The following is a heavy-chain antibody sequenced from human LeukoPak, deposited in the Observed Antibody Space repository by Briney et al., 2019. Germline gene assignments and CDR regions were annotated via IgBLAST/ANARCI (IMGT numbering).Heavy chain of an antibody. Sequence: SETLSLTCAVYDGSFSGYYWGWIRQPPGKGLEWIGSIYYSGSTYYNPSLKSRVTISVDTSKNQFSLKLSSVTAADTAVYYCARHLYYYDSSGYYLVRWDYFDYWGQGTLVTVSS. D-gene: IGHD3-22*01. CDR2: IYYSGST. CDR1: DGSFSGYY. V-gene: IGHV4-39*01. CDR3: ARHLYYYDSSGYYLVRWDYFDY. J-gene: IGHJ4*02.